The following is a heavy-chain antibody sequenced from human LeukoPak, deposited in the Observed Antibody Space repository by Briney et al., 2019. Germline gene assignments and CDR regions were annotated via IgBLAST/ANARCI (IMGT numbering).Heavy chain of an antibody. V-gene: IGHV4-59*01. Sequence: PSETLSLTCTVSGYSISSYYWSWIRQPPGRGLEWIGCVYYSGNTNYNPSLKSRVSISVDTSKNQFSLKLSSVTAADTAVYYCATLRSSNSWYYFDHWGQGTLVTVSS. CDR2: VYYSGNT. J-gene: IGHJ4*02. CDR1: GYSISSYY. CDR3: ATLRSSNSWYYFDH. D-gene: IGHD6-13*01.